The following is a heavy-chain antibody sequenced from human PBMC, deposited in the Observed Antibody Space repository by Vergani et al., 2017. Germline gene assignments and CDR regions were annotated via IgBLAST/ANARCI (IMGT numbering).Heavy chain of an antibody. CDR1: GYSISSGYY. V-gene: IGHV4-38-2*01. CDR2: IYHSGST. D-gene: IGHD3-3*01. Sequence: QVQLQESGPGLVKPSETLSLTCAVSGYSISSGYYWGWIRQPPGKGLEWIGSIYHSGSTYYNPSLKSRVTTSVDTSKNQFSLKLSSVAAADTAVYYCARVPLRFLGDWGQGTLVTVSS. J-gene: IGHJ4*02. CDR3: ARVPLRFLGD.